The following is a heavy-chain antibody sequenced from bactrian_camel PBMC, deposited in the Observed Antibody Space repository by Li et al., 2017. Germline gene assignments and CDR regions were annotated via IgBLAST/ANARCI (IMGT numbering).Heavy chain of an antibody. V-gene: IGHV3S53*01. CDR1: GYGYVVDC. Sequence: HVQLVESGGGSVQAGGSLRLSREVSGYGYVVDCMGWFRQAPGKEREGVAFIGSDGRPSYIDSVKGRFTISRDNAKNTLYLEMNKMKPEDTAMYYCAADFFRHCRAKPTLRAIDFRYWGQGTQVTVS. J-gene: IGHJ6*01. CDR3: AADFFRHCRAKPTLRAIDFRY. CDR2: IGSDGRP. D-gene: IGHD1*01.